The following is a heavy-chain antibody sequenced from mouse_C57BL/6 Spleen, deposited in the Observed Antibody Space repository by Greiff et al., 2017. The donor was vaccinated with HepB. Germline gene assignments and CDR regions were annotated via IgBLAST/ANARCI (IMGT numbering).Heavy chain of an antibody. Sequence: QVQLKQSGAELVRPGASVKLSCKASGYTFTDYYINWVKQRPGQGLEWIARIYPGSGNTYYNEKFKGKATLTAEKSSSTAYMQLSSLTSEDSAVYFCARGRDYGSLDYWGQGTTLTVSS. J-gene: IGHJ2*01. CDR2: IYPGSGNT. V-gene: IGHV1-76*01. CDR3: ARGRDYGSLDY. D-gene: IGHD1-1*01. CDR1: GYTFTDYY.